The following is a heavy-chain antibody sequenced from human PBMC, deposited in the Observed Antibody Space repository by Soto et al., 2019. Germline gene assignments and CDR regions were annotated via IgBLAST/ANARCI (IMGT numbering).Heavy chain of an antibody. CDR2: ISYDGSNK. J-gene: IGHJ4*02. CDR1: VFTFSGYA. D-gene: IGHD2-21*02. V-gene: IGHV3-30-3*01. Sequence: PGGSLRLSCAASVFTFSGYAMHWVRQAPGKGLEWVAVISYDGSNKYYAGSVKGRFTISRDNSKNTLYLQMNSLRAEDTAVYYCARDVTEQPLLYFDYWGQGTLVTVSS. CDR3: ARDVTEQPLLYFDY.